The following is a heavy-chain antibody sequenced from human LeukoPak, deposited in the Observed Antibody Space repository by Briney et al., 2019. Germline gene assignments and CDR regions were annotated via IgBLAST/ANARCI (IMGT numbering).Heavy chain of an antibody. CDR2: IRYDGSNK. Sequence: GGSLRLSCAASGFTFSSYSMSWVRQAPGKGLEWVAFIRYDGSNKYYADSVKGRFTISRDNAKNSLYLHMNSLRVEDTAVYYCVGEWEQLRWGQGTLVTVSS. J-gene: IGHJ4*02. V-gene: IGHV3-30*02. CDR1: GFTFSSYS. D-gene: IGHD1-26*01. CDR3: VGEWEQLR.